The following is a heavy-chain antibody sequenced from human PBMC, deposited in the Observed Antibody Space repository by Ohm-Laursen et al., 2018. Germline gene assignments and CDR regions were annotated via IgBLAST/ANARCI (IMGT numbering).Heavy chain of an antibody. CDR1: GYTFTSYY. V-gene: IGHV1-46*01. CDR2: INPGGGST. Sequence: ASVKVSCKASGYTFTSYYMHWVRQAPGQGLEWLGIINPGGGSTSYAQKFQGRVTMTRETSTSTVYMELSSLRSEDTAVYYCARLRSYDYGDYGLGFDFWGQGTLVTVSS. D-gene: IGHD4-17*01. J-gene: IGHJ4*02. CDR3: ARLRSYDYGDYGLGFDF.